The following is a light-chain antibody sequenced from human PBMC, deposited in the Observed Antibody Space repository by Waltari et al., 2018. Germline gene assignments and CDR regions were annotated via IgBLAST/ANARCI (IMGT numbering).Light chain of an antibody. J-gene: IGKJ3*01. V-gene: IGKV3-15*01. CDR3: QQYNNWPFT. CDR2: GAS. Sequence: EIVMTQSPATLSVSPGERATLSCRASQSVSSNLAWYQQKPGQAPRLLIYGASTRATCIPARFSGSVSGTKFTLTISSLQSEDFAVYYCQQYNNWPFTFGPGTKVDIK. CDR1: QSVSSN.